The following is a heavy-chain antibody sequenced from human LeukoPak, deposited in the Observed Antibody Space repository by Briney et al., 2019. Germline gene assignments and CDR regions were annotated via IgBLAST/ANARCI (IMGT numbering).Heavy chain of an antibody. D-gene: IGHD3-10*01. J-gene: IGHJ4*02. CDR1: GYTFTGYY. V-gene: IGHV1-2*02. CDR2: INPNSGGT. CDR3: ARVSGSYYNEPPAYFDY. Sequence: ASVKVSCKASGYTFTGYYMHWVRQAPGQGLEWMGWINPNSGGTNYAQKFQGRVTMTRDTSISTAYMELSRLRSDDTAVYYCARVSGSYYNEPPAYFDYWGQGTLVIVSS.